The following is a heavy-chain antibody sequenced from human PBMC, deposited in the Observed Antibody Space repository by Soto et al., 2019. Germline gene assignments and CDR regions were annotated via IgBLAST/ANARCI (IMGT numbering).Heavy chain of an antibody. CDR3: ARMDGDYYYYYMDV. J-gene: IGHJ6*03. CDR1: GFTFSSYG. V-gene: IGHV3-33*01. CDR2: IWYDGSNK. Sequence: GGSLRLSCAASGFTFSSYGMHWVRQAPGKGLEWVAVIWYDGSNKYYADSVKGRFTISRDNSKNTLYLQMNSLRAEDTAVYYCARMDGDYYYYYMDVWGKGTTVTVSS. D-gene: IGHD4-17*01.